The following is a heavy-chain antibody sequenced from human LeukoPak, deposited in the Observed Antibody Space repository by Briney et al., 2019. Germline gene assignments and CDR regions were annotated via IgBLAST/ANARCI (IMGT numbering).Heavy chain of an antibody. CDR1: GFTFSSYA. CDR3: AKRIDANYYDSS. J-gene: IGHJ4*02. V-gene: IGHV3-23*01. CDR2: ISGSGGST. Sequence: PGGSLRLSCAASGFTFSSYAMSWVRQAPGKGLEWVSTISGSGGSTYYTDSVKGRFTISRDNSQNTLYLQMNSLRAEDTALYYCAKRIDANYYDSSGGQGTLVTVSS. D-gene: IGHD3-22*01.